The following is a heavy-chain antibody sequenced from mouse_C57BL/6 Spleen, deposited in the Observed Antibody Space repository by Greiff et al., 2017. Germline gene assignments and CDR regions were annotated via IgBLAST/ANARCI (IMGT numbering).Heavy chain of an antibody. CDR2: IYPGDGDT. D-gene: IGHD1-1*01. Sequence: VQLQESGAELVKPGASVKISCKASGYAFSSYWMNWVKQRPGKGLEWIGQIYPGDGDTNYNGKFKGKATLTADKSSSTAYMQLSSLTAEDAAVYCCARPDYYGSSYGFAYWGQGTLVTVSA. CDR3: ARPDYYGSSYGFAY. J-gene: IGHJ3*01. CDR1: GYAFSSYW. V-gene: IGHV1-80*01.